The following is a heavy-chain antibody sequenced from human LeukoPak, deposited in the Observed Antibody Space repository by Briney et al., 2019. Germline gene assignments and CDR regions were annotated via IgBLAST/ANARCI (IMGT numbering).Heavy chain of an antibody. V-gene: IGHV4-34*01. Sequence: SETLSLTCAVYGGSFSGYYWSWIRQPPGKGLEWIGEINHSGSTNYNPSLKSQVTMSVDTSKNQFSLKLSSVTAADTAVYYCARDLNDYVWGSYRLWGQGTLVTVSS. CDR1: GGSFSGYY. J-gene: IGHJ4*02. CDR2: INHSGST. CDR3: ARDLNDYVWGSYRL. D-gene: IGHD3-16*02.